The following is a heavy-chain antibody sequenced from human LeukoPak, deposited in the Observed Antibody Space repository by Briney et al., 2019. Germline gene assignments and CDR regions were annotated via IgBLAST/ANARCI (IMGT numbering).Heavy chain of an antibody. D-gene: IGHD3-10*01. J-gene: IGHJ4*02. V-gene: IGHV1-8*02. CDR2: MNPNSGNT. Sequence: ASVKVSCKTSGHTFTAYYMHWVRQATGQGLEWMGWMNPNSGNTGYAQKFQGRVTMTRNTSISTAYMELSSLRSEDTAVYYCARGLHLNHMVRAYYWGQGTLVTVSS. CDR3: ARGLHLNHMVRAYY. CDR1: GHTFTAYY.